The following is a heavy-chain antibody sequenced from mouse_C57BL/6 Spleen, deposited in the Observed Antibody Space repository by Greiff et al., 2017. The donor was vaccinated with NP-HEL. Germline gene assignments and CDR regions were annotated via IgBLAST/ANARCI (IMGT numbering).Heavy chain of an antibody. D-gene: IGHD1-1*01. V-gene: IGHV1-63*01. CDR1: GYTFTNYW. CDR2: IYPGGGYT. CDR3: ARSSYYYGSSPHGYFDV. Sequence: QVQLQQSGAELVRPGTSVKMSCKASGYTFTNYWIGWAKQRPGHGLEWIGDIYPGGGYTNYNEKFKGKATLTADKSSSTAYMQFSSLTSEDSAIYYCARSSYYYGSSPHGYFDVWGTGTTVTVSS. J-gene: IGHJ1*03.